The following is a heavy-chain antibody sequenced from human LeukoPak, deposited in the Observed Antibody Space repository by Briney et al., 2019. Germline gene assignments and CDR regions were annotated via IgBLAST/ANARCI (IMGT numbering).Heavy chain of an antibody. V-gene: IGHV5-51*01. Sequence: GESLKISCKGSGYSFTSYWIGWVRQMPGKGLEWMGIIYPGDSDTRYSPSFQGQVTISADKSISTAYLQWSSLKASDTAMYYCARWASPGYGPGGTLDYWGQGTLVTVSS. CDR1: GYSFTSYW. D-gene: IGHD3-10*01. CDR2: IYPGDSDT. J-gene: IGHJ4*02. CDR3: ARWASPGYGPGGTLDY.